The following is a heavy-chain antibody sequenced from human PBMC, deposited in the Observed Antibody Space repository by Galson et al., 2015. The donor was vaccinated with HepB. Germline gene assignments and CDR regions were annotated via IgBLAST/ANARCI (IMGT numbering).Heavy chain of an antibody. CDR3: ARDVNWGDFDS. CDR1: GSTFSSHG. D-gene: IGHD7-27*01. Sequence: SLRLSCAASGSTFSSHGMHWIRQAPGKGLEWVSLIWYDGSQTHYIDSVKGRFTISRDNSKNTVSLQMNGLRAEDTAVYYCARDVNWGDFDSWGQGALVTVSS. CDR2: IWYDGSQT. J-gene: IGHJ4*02. V-gene: IGHV3-33*01.